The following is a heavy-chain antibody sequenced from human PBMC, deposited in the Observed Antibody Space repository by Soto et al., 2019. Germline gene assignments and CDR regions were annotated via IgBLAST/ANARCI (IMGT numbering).Heavy chain of an antibody. V-gene: IGHV5-10-1*01. D-gene: IGHD3-22*01. Sequence: GESLKISCKGSGYSFTRYWIGWVRQMPGKGLEWMGRIDPSDSYTNYSPSFQGHVTISADKSISTAYLQWSSLKASDTAMYYCARRPYDSSGYYSLAFDIWGQGTMVTVSS. CDR2: IDPSDSYT. CDR1: GYSFTRYW. CDR3: ARRPYDSSGYYSLAFDI. J-gene: IGHJ3*02.